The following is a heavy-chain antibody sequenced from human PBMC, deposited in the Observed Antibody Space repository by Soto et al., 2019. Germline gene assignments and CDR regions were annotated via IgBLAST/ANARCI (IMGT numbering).Heavy chain of an antibody. CDR3: ARDRACYRSGGSCSHPQFDY. J-gene: IGHJ4*02. V-gene: IGHV1-69*13. CDR2: IIPIFGTA. Sequence: SVKVSCKASGGTFSSYAISWVRQAPGQGLEWMGGIIPIFGTANYAQKFQGRVTITADESTSTAYMELSSLRSEDTAVYYCARDRACYRSGGSCSHPQFDYWGQGTLVTVYS. D-gene: IGHD2-15*01. CDR1: GGTFSSYA.